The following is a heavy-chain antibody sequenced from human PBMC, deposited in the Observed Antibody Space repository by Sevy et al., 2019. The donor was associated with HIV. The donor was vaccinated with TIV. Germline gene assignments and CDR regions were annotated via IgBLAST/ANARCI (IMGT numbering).Heavy chain of an antibody. J-gene: IGHJ4*02. CDR2: ISRSGGST. CDR1: GFTFSSYA. Sequence: GGSLRLSCAASGFTFSSYAMSWVRHAPGKGLEWVSAISRSGGSTYYADTVKARFPIYSDNYKNTMYLQMNSLRAEDTAVHYCAKGMIDWSSSKSKEAVAGYYFDYWGQGTLVTVSS. CDR3: AKGMIDWSSSKSKEAVAGYYFDY. V-gene: IGHV3-23*01. D-gene: IGHD6-19*01.